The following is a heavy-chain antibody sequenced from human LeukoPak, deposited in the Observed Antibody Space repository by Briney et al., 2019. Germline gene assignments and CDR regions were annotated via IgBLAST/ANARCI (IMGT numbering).Heavy chain of an antibody. CDR1: GYTFTSYD. J-gene: IGHJ4*02. CDR3: ARMTAGITAMVHY. Sequence: ASVKVSCKASGYTFTSYDINWVRQAPGQGLEWMGWMNPNSGNTGYAQKFQGRVTMTRNTSISTAYMELSSLRSEDTAVYYCARMTAGITAMVHYWGQGTLVTVSS. CDR2: MNPNSGNT. D-gene: IGHD5-18*01. V-gene: IGHV1-8*01.